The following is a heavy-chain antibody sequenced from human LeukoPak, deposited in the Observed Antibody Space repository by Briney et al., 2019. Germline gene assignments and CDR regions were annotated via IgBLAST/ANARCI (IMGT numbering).Heavy chain of an antibody. CDR1: GYTFTSYY. CDR3: ARPDAPYYYDSSGYYYVGGHFDY. D-gene: IGHD3-22*01. J-gene: IGHJ4*02. CDR2: INPSGGST. V-gene: IGHV1-46*01. Sequence: ASVKVSCKASGYTFTSYYMHWVRQAPGQGLEWMGIINPSGGSTSYAQKFQGRVTMTRDTSTSTVYMELSSLRSEGTAVYYCARPDAPYYYDSSGYYYVGGHFDYWGQGTLVTVSS.